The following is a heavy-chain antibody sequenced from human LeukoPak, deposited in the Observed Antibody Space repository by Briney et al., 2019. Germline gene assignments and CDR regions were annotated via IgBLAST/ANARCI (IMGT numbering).Heavy chain of an antibody. Sequence: ASVKVSCKASGYTFTSYYMHWVRQAPGQGLEWMGIINPSGGSTSYAQKFQGRVTMTRDTSTSTVYMELSSLRSEDTAVYYCARGGPYCGGDCYFPGLGGDYYYYYMDVWGKGTTVTISS. D-gene: IGHD2-21*02. V-gene: IGHV1-46*01. CDR2: INPSGGST. J-gene: IGHJ6*03. CDR1: GYTFTSYY. CDR3: ARGGPYCGGDCYFPGLGGDYYYYYMDV.